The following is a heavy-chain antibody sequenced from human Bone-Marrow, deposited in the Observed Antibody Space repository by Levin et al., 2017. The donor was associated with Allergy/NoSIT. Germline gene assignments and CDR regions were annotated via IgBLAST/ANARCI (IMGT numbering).Heavy chain of an antibody. J-gene: IGHJ4*02. Sequence: ASQTLSLTCTVSGGSISGYYWSWIRQPPGKGLEWIGYIYNSGRTNYNPSLKSRVTISVDTSKNQFSLRLTSVTAADTAVYYCARCPSGSYPTRFDYWGQGTLVTVSS. CDR1: GGSISGYY. D-gene: IGHD1-26*01. CDR2: IYNSGRT. V-gene: IGHV4-59*01. CDR3: ARCPSGSYPTRFDY.